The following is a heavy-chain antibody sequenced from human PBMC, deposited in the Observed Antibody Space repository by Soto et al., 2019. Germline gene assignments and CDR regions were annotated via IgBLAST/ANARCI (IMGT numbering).Heavy chain of an antibody. Sequence: QVQLQESGPGLVKPSETLSLTCSVSDGSVNTGNYYWSWIRQPPGKGLEWIGHIYYIGTTNYNPLLKSRVTISVDTSKNQFSLKVTSVTAAETAVYFCAREEKQLSRYGGDFDYWGQGILVTVSS. V-gene: IGHV4-61*01. CDR1: DGSVNTGNYY. CDR2: IYYIGTT. CDR3: AREEKQLSRYGGDFDY. J-gene: IGHJ4*02. D-gene: IGHD3-16*01.